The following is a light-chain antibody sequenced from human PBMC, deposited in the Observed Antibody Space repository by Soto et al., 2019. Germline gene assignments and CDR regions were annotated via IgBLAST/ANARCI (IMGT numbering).Light chain of an antibody. Sequence: QSALTQPASVSGTPGQSITVSCIGTSSDIGRYNYVSWYQQHPGRAPKLIIRDVSSRPSGVPTRFSGSKSGNSASLTISGLQVEDEAYYFCSSYASINAQLFGGGTKLTVL. V-gene: IGLV2-14*03. CDR3: SSYASINAQL. CDR1: SSDIGRYNY. J-gene: IGLJ2*01. CDR2: DVS.